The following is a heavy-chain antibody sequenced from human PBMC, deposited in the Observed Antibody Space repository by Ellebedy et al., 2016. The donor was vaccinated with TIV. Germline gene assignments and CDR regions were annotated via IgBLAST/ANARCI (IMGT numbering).Heavy chain of an antibody. J-gene: IGHJ3*02. CDR3: ATDGSYGDYLSPTHAFVM. CDR1: GFSFRSYW. CDR2: LNQVGSEG. V-gene: IGHV3-7*01. D-gene: IGHD4-17*01. Sequence: GGSLRLSCAASGFSFRSYWMSWVRQAPGKGLEWVANLNQVGSEGYYVDSVKGRFTISRDNAKSSVYLHMSGLTTDDTAVYYCATDGSYGDYLSPTHAFVMWGQGTLVTVSA.